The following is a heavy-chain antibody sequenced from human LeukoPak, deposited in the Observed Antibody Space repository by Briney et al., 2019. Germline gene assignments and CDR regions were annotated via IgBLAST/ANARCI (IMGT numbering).Heavy chain of an antibody. CDR1: GFTFDDYA. J-gene: IGHJ4*02. V-gene: IGHV3-43D*03. Sequence: GGSLRLSCAASGFTFDDYAMHWVRQAPGKGLDWVSLISWDGGNTYYADSVKGRFTISRDNSKNSLYLQMNSLRAEDTALYYCAKDMGVVPAAASDYWGQGTLVTVSS. D-gene: IGHD2-2*01. CDR2: ISWDGGNT. CDR3: AKDMGVVPAAASDY.